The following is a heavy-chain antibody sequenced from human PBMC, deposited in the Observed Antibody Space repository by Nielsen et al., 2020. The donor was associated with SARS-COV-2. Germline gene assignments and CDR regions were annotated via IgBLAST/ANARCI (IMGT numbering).Heavy chain of an antibody. Sequence: WIRQPPGKGLEWVAVISYDGSNKYYADSVKGRFTISRDNSKNTLYLQMNSLRAEDTAVYYCARGEEETGITMVRGRHGMDVWGQGTTVTVSS. CDR2: ISYDGSNK. D-gene: IGHD3-10*01. J-gene: IGHJ6*02. V-gene: IGHV3-30*03. CDR3: ARGEEETGITMVRGRHGMDV.